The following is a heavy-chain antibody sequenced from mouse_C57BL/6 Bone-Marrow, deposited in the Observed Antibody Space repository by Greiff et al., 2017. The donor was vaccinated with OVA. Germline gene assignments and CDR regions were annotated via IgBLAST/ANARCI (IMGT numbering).Heavy chain of an antibody. CDR2: IYPGSGST. D-gene: IGHD2-14*01. J-gene: IGHJ2*01. V-gene: IGHV1-55*01. Sequence: QVQLQQPGAELVKPGASVKMSCKASGYTFTSYWITWVKQRPGQGLEWIGDIYPGSGSTNYNEKFKRKATMTVDTSSRTAYMQLSSLTSEDSAVYYCAGGYPYYFDYWGQGTTLTVSS. CDR1: GYTFTSYW. CDR3: AGGYPYYFDY.